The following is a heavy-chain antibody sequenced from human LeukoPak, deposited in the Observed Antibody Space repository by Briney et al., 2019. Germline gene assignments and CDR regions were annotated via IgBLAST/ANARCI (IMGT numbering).Heavy chain of an antibody. Sequence: GGSLRLSCAASGFTFSSYALSWVRQAPGKGLEWVSTISGTGGSTNYADSVKGRFTISRDSSKNTLFLQMNSLRAEDTAVYYCAKGPLIPAFPHFQDWGQGTLVTVSS. CDR1: GFTFSSYA. V-gene: IGHV3-23*01. CDR2: ISGTGGST. D-gene: IGHD2-2*01. J-gene: IGHJ1*01. CDR3: AKGPLIPAFPHFQD.